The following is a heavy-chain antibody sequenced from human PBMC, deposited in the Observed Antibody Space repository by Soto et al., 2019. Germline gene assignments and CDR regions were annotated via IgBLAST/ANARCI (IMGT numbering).Heavy chain of an antibody. CDR3: AKSPGITGPTYFDY. D-gene: IGHD1-20*01. V-gene: IGHV1-2*04. CDR1: GYTFTGYY. Sequence: ASVKVACKASGYTFTGYYIQGVRQAPGQGLEWMGWINPNSGGTNYAQKFQGWVTMTRDTSISTAYMELSRLRSDDTALYYCAKSPGITGPTYFDYWGQGTLVTVSS. J-gene: IGHJ4*02. CDR2: INPNSGGT.